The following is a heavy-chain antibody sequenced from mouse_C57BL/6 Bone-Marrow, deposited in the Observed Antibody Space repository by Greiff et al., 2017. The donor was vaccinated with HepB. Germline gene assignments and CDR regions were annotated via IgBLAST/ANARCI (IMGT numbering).Heavy chain of an antibody. Sequence: QVQLQQPGAELVKPGASVKLSCKASGYTFTSYWMHWVKQRPGRGLEWIGRIDPNGGGTKYNEKFKSKATLTVDKPSSTAYMQLSSLTSEDSAVYYCAGRDYGSSYEGAMDYWGQGTSVTVSS. CDR2: IDPNGGGT. V-gene: IGHV1-72*01. J-gene: IGHJ4*01. D-gene: IGHD1-1*01. CDR3: AGRDYGSSYEGAMDY. CDR1: GYTFTSYW.